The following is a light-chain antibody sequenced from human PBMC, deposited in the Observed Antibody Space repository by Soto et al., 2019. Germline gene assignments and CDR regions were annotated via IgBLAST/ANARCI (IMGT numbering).Light chain of an antibody. CDR1: QGIGSN. J-gene: IGKJ4*01. Sequence: EIAMTQSPATLSLSPGERATLSCRASQGIGSNLAWYQQKPGQAPRLLIYDASTRATGIPARFSGSGSGTEFTLTSSSPQSEDSAVYYCQQFDSWSPGTFGGGTKVEIK. CDR3: QQFDSWSPGT. V-gene: IGKV3-15*01. CDR2: DAS.